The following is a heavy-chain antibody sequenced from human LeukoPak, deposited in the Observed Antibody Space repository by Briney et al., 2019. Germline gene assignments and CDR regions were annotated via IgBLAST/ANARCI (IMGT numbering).Heavy chain of an antibody. CDR3: ARTTTGGYYYYYYMDV. CDR1: GGSMNNYY. CDR2: VYTSGST. D-gene: IGHD1-26*01. Sequence: SETLSLTCTVSGGSMNNYYWSWIRKPPGKGLEWIGCVYTSGSTLYNPSLNSRVTISIDTSRNHFSLRLTSVTAADTAVFYCARTTTGGYYYYYYMDVWGKGATVTVSS. J-gene: IGHJ6*03. V-gene: IGHV4-4*09.